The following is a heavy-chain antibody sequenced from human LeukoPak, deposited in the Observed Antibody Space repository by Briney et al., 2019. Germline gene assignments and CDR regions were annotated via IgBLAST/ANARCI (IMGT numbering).Heavy chain of an antibody. Sequence: ASVKVSCKASGYTFTSYGISRVRQAPGQGLEWMGWISAYNGNTNYAQKLQGRVTMTTDTSTGTAYMELRSLRSDDTAVYYCARDMSRYYDFWSGYLIDYWGQGTLVTVSS. V-gene: IGHV1-18*01. CDR2: ISAYNGNT. D-gene: IGHD3-3*01. CDR1: GYTFTSYG. CDR3: ARDMSRYYDFWSGYLIDY. J-gene: IGHJ4*02.